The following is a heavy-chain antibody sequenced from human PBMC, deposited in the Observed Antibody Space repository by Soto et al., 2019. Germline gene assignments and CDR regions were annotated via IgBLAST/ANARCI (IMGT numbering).Heavy chain of an antibody. CDR3: ARESRRGYRFFDN. V-gene: IGHV4-30-2*01. CDR2: IYHGGST. J-gene: IGHJ4*02. D-gene: IGHD5-12*01. CDR1: GDSISIGGYS. Sequence: QLQLQESGSGLVKPSQTLSLTCDVSGDSISIGGYSWNWLRQPPGKGLQWIGYIYHGGSTYYNPSLKSRVIISIGRSKYHFSLKLTCVTTPDTAVYYCARESRRGYRFFDNWRQVVLVTVSS.